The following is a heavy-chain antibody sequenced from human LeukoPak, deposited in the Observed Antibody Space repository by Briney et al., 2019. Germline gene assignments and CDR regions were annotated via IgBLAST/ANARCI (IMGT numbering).Heavy chain of an antibody. CDR1: GFTFPSYA. Sequence: GGSLRLSCAASGFTFPSYAMSWVRQAPGRGLEWIAAISGGGSHSWHADSVKGRFTISSDNSRDTLYLQMNSLRVDDAAVYYCARGSAWACHGVRCYPLDNWGQGALVTVSS. J-gene: IGHJ4*02. CDR3: ARGSAWACHGVRCYPLDN. D-gene: IGHD2-8*01. V-gene: IGHV3-23*01. CDR2: ISGGGSHS.